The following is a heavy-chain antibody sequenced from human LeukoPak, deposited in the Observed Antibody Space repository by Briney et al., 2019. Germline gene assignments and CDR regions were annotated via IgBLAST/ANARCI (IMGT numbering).Heavy chain of an antibody. D-gene: IGHD3-10*01. V-gene: IGHV1-46*01. J-gene: IGHJ4*02. CDR1: GGTFSSYA. Sequence: ASVKVSCKASGGTFSSYAISWVRQAPGQGLEWMGIINPSGGSTSYAQKFQGRVTMTRDMSTSTVYMELSSLRSEDTAVYYCARDSYYYGSGSYGFDYWGQGTLVTVSS. CDR2: INPSGGST. CDR3: ARDSYYYGSGSYGFDY.